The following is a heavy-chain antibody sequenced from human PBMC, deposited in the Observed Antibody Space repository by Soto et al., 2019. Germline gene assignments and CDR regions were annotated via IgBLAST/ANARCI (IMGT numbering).Heavy chain of an antibody. CDR1: GASISSGEYA. CDR3: ARGDKNNDYYFDH. CDR2: IYNNGGS. Sequence: SETLSLTCVVSGASISSGEYAWNWVRQPPGKGLEWLGYIYNNGGSYYNPSLRSRVSISLDRSKNHFSLRLDSVTAADTALYFCARGDKNNDYYFDHWGQGTLVTVSS. D-gene: IGHD3-16*01. V-gene: IGHV4-30-2*01. J-gene: IGHJ4*02.